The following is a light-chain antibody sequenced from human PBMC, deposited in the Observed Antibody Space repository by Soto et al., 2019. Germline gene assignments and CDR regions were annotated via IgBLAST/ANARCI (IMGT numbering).Light chain of an antibody. CDR2: KAS. CDR3: QQYNSYRT. CDR1: QSISSW. J-gene: IGKJ1*01. Sequence: DIQMTQSPSILSASVGDRVTITCRASQSISSWLAWYQQKPGKAPKLLIYKASSLESGVPSRFSGSGSGTEFTLTISSLQPDDFATYYCQQYNSYRTFGQGTQVEIK. V-gene: IGKV1-5*03.